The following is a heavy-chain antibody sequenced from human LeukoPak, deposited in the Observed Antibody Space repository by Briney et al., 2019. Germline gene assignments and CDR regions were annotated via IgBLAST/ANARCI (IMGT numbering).Heavy chain of an antibody. Sequence: GASVKVSCKASGYTFTSYDINWVRQATGQGLEWMGWMNPNSGNTGYAQKFQGRVTITRNTSISTAYMELSSLRSEDTAVYYCARGHYDFWSGYYTIDYWGPGTLVTVSS. V-gene: IGHV1-8*03. D-gene: IGHD3-3*01. J-gene: IGHJ4*02. CDR2: MNPNSGNT. CDR1: GYTFTSYD. CDR3: ARGHYDFWSGYYTIDY.